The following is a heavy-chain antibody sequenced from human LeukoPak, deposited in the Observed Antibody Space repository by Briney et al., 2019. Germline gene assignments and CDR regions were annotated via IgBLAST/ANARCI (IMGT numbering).Heavy chain of an antibody. Sequence: PSETLSLTCTVSGGSISSGDYYWSWIRQPPGKGLEWIGYIYYSGSTYYNPSLKSRVTISVDTSKNQFSLKLSSVTAADTAVYYCARDGIAAAFDYWGQGTLVTVSS. CDR1: GGSISSGDYY. J-gene: IGHJ4*02. V-gene: IGHV4-30-4*01. CDR3: ARDGIAAAFDY. D-gene: IGHD6-13*01. CDR2: IYYSGST.